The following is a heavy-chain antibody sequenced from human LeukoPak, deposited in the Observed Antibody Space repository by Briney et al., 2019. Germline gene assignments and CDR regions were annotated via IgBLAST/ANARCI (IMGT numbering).Heavy chain of an antibody. J-gene: IGHJ4*02. D-gene: IGHD1-26*01. Sequence: GGSLRLSCAASGFMFNGYSMTWVRQAPGKGLEWVSYISGGSDYIYYTDSVKGRFTISRDNTKKSLYLQLNSLRVEDTAVYYCARWGLGPSFDSWGQGTLVTVSS. V-gene: IGHV3-21*01. CDR3: ARWGLGPSFDS. CDR1: GFMFNGYS. CDR2: ISGGSDYI.